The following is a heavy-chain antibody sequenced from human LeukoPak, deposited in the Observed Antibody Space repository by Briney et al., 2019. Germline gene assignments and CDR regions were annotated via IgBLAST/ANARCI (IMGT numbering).Heavy chain of an antibody. D-gene: IGHD3-22*01. V-gene: IGHV3-23*01. CDR1: GFTFSSYA. J-gene: IGHJ4*02. Sequence: PGGSLRLSCAASGFTFSSYAMSWVRQAPGKGLEWVSAISGSGGSTYYADSVKGRFTISRDNPKNTLYLQMNSLRAEDSAVYYCAKDHLITFYYDSSGYYLDYWGQGTLVTVSS. CDR3: AKDHLITFYYDSSGYYLDY. CDR2: ISGSGGST.